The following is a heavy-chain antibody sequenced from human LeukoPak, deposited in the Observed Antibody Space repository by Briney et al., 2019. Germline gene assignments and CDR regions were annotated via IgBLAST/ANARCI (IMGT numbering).Heavy chain of an antibody. CDR1: GFSFSSYV. CDR3: ARDPSSTGYYFDN. D-gene: IGHD5/OR15-5a*01. V-gene: IGHV3-33*01. J-gene: IGHJ4*02. CDR2: IWFDGSKE. Sequence: GTSLRLSCAASGFSFSSYVFHWVRQAPGKGLEWVALIWFDGSKEYYADSVEGRFTISRDNSKKTLFLQMNSLRAEDTAVYHCARDPSSTGYYFDNWGQGTLVTVSS.